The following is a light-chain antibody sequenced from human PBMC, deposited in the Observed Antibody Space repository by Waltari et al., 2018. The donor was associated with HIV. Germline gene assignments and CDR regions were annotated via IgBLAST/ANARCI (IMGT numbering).Light chain of an antibody. J-gene: IGLJ1*01. V-gene: IGLV3-9*01. Sequence: SYELTQPLSVSAALGQTARITCGGDNIGSKNVHWYQQKPGQAPVLVIYRNTNRPSGIPERFSGSNSGNTATLTITRAQVGDEPDYYCHVWDRATGVFGTGTTVTVL. CDR3: HVWDRATGV. CDR1: NIGSKN. CDR2: RNT.